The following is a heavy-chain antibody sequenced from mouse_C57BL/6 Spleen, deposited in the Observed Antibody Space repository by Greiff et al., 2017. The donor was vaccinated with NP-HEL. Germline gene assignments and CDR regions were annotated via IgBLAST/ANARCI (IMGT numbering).Heavy chain of an antibody. D-gene: IGHD3-2*02. CDR2: ISSGSSTI. J-gene: IGHJ4*01. CDR1: GFTFSDYG. V-gene: IGHV5-17*01. CDR3: ARRQLRLHAMDY. Sequence: EVKLVESGGGLVKPGGSLKLSCAASGFTFSDYGMHWVRQAPEKGLEWVAYISSGSSTIYYADTVKGRFTISRDNAKTTLFLQMTSLRSEDTAMYYCARRQLRLHAMDYWGQGTSVTVSS.